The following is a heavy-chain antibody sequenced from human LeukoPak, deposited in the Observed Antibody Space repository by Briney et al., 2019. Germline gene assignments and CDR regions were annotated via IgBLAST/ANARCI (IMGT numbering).Heavy chain of an antibody. J-gene: IGHJ4*02. V-gene: IGHV3-21*01. Sequence: GGSLRLSCAASGFTFSSYSMNWVRQAPGKGLEWVSSISSSSSYIYYADSVKGRFTISRDNAKNSLYLQMNSLRAEDTAVYYCARESPGGGSSDLFDYWGQGTLVTASS. CDR1: GFTFSSYS. D-gene: IGHD3-16*01. CDR3: ARESPGGGSSDLFDY. CDR2: ISSSSSYI.